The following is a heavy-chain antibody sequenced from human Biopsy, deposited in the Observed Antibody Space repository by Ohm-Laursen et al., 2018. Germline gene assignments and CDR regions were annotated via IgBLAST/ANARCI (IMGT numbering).Heavy chain of an antibody. V-gene: IGHV6-1*01. Sequence: QTLSLTCAISGDSVSSNRAAWNWIRQSPSRGLEWLGRIFYRAKWNTYFADSVNSRITLTPDPFTNQFSLQLNSVTPDDTAVYYCARSGSDSLNYYFDFWGQGTLVTVSS. CDR3: ARSGSDSLNYYFDF. D-gene: IGHD2-21*02. CDR1: GDSVSSNRAA. J-gene: IGHJ4*02. CDR2: IFYRAKWNT.